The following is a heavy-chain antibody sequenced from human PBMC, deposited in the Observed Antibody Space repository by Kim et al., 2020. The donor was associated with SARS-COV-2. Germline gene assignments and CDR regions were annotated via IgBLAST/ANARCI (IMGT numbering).Heavy chain of an antibody. Sequence: GGSLRLSCAASGYTFDDYAMHWVRQAPGKGLEWVSGINWNSVSIGYADSVKGRFTISRDNAKNSLYLQMNSLRAEDTALYFCAKEKLGYYMDVWGKGTTVTVSS. CDR2: INWNSVSI. J-gene: IGHJ6*03. CDR3: AKEKLGYYMDV. V-gene: IGHV3-9*01. CDR1: GYTFDDYA.